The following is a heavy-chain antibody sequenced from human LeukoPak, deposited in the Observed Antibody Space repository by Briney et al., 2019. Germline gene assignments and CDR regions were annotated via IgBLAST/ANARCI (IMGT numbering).Heavy chain of an antibody. Sequence: SQTLSLTCAVYGGSFSAYYWSWIRQPPGKGLEWIGYIYYSGSTNYNPSLKSRVTISVDTSKNQFSLKLSSVTAADTAVYYCARGYYDFWSGYSGSYYFDYWGQGTLVTVSS. V-gene: IGHV4-59*01. CDR3: ARGYYDFWSGYSGSYYFDY. D-gene: IGHD3-3*01. CDR2: IYYSGST. J-gene: IGHJ4*02. CDR1: GGSFSAYY.